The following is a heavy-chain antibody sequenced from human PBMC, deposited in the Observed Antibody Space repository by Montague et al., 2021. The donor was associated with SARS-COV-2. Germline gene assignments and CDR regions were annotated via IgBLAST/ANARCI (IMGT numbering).Heavy chain of an antibody. CDR1: GGPISSGGYY. CDR2: IYYSGGT. CDR3: ACYVDRSGWLNPRGSGTFDC. D-gene: IGHD6-19*01. J-gene: IGHJ4*02. V-gene: IGHV4-31*03. Sequence: TLSLTCTVSGGPISSGGYYWSWIRQRPGKGLEWIGYIYYSGGTYYNPSLQSRVTISVDTSKNQFSLKLSSVTAADTAVYYCACYVDRSGWLNPRGSGTFDCWGQGTLVTVSS.